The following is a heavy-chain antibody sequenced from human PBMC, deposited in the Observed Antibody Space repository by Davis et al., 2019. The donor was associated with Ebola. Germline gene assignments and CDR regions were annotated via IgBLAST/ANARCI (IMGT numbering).Heavy chain of an antibody. CDR1: GYTFTSYA. CDR2: INAGNGNT. V-gene: IGHV1-3*01. J-gene: IGHJ3*02. D-gene: IGHD6-13*01. CDR3: ATGYSSSWYRGGAFDI. Sequence: ASVKVSCKASGYTFTSYAMHWVRQAPGQRFEWMGWINAGNGNTKYSQKFQGRVTITRDTSASTAYMELSSLRSEDTAVYYCATGYSSSWYRGGAFDIWGQGTMVTVSS.